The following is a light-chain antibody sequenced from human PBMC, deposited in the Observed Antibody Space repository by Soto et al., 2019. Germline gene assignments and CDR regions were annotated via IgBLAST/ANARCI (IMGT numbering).Light chain of an antibody. V-gene: IGKV1-39*01. CDR3: QQSFSPLWT. J-gene: IGKJ1*01. CDR2: AAS. CDR1: QSISNY. Sequence: DIQMTQSPSSLSASVGDRVTITCRASQSISNYLNWYQQKPGKAPKLLIYAASSMQSGVPSRFSGNGSETDFTLTISSLQPEDSATYYCQQSFSPLWTFGQGTKVEV.